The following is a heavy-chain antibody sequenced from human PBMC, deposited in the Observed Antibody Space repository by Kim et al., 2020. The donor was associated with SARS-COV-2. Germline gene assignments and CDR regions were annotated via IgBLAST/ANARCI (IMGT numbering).Heavy chain of an antibody. J-gene: IGHJ3*02. Sequence: TYAQGFTGRFVFSLDTSVITAYLQISSLKAEDTAVYYCARDLTLEGAFDIWGQGTMVTVSS. D-gene: IGHD3-10*01. V-gene: IGHV7-4-1*02. CDR3: ARDLTLEGAFDI.